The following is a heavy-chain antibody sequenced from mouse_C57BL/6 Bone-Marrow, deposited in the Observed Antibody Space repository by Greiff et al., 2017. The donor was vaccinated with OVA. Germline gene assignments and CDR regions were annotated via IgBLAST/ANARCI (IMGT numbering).Heavy chain of an antibody. CDR1: GFNIKDYY. CDR2: IDPEDGET. V-gene: IGHV14-2*01. CDR3: ARWREAQARFAD. D-gene: IGHD3-2*02. J-gene: IGHJ3*01. Sequence: VQLQQSGAELVKPGASVKLSCTASGFNIKDYYMHWVKQRTEQGLEWIGRIDPEDGETKYAPKFPGKATLTADTSSNTAYLHLSSLTAEDAAVYYCARWREAQARFADWGQGTLVTVSA.